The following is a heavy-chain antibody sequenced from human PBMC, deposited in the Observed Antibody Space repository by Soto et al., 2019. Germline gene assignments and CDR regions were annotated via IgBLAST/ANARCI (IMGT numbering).Heavy chain of an antibody. Sequence: PSETLSLTCTVSGGSVSSGSYYWSWIRQPPGKGLEWIGYIYYSGSTNYNPSLKSRVTISVDTSKNQFSLKLSSVTAADTAVYYCARAPIAVAANDYWGQGTLVTVSS. CDR3: ARAPIAVAANDY. CDR1: GGSVSSGSYY. D-gene: IGHD6-19*01. J-gene: IGHJ4*02. CDR2: IYYSGST. V-gene: IGHV4-61*01.